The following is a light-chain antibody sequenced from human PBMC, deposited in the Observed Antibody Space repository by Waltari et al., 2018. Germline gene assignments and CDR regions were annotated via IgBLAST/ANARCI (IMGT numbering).Light chain of an antibody. CDR1: QSVGSY. V-gene: IGKV3-11*01. CDR2: DAS. J-gene: IGKJ4*01. Sequence: EIVLTQSPATLSLSPGERATLSCRASQSVGSYLAWYQQKPGQAPRLLIYDASNRATGIPARFNGSGSGTDFTLTISSLEPEDFAIYYCQQRSDWPPLTFGGGTKVEIK. CDR3: QQRSDWPPLT.